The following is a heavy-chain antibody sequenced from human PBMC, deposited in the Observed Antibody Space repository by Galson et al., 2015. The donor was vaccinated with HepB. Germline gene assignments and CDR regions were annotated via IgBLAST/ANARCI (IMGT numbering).Heavy chain of an antibody. D-gene: IGHD4-17*01. CDR2: IDWDNDK. V-gene: IGHV2-70*04. CDR3: ARNSKGHGDYDY. CDR1: GFSLSTSGMR. Sequence: PALVKPTQTLTLTCTFSGFSLSTSGMRVNWIRQPPGKALEWLARIDWDNDKFYSTSLKTRLTISKDTSKNQVVLTMTNMDPVDTATYYCARNSKGHGDYDYWGQGTLVTVSS. J-gene: IGHJ4*02.